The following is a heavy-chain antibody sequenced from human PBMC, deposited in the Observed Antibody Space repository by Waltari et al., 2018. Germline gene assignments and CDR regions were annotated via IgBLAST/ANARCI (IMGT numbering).Heavy chain of an antibody. Sequence: EVQLLESGGGLVQPGGSLRLSCAASGFTFSSYAMSWVRQAPGKGLEWVSVIYSGGSTYYADSVKGRFTISRDNSKNTLYLQMNSLRAEDTAVYYCAKAPLLRFLECQGGCYYMDVWGKGTTVTVSS. CDR1: GFTFSSYA. D-gene: IGHD3-3*01. CDR3: AKAPLLRFLECQGGCYYMDV. V-gene: IGHV3-23*03. J-gene: IGHJ6*03. CDR2: IYSGGST.